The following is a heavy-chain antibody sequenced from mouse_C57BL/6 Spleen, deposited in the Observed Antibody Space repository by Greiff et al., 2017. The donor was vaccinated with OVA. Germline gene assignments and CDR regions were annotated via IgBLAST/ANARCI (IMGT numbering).Heavy chain of an antibody. CDR1: GYAFSSYW. Sequence: VQLQQSGAELVKPGASVKISCKASGYAFSSYWMNWVKQRPGKGLEWIGQIYPGDGDTNYNGKFKGKATLTADKSSSTAYMQLSSLTSEDSAVYFCARSTMVTTANYFDYWGQGTTLTVSS. CDR3: ARSTMVTTANYFDY. J-gene: IGHJ2*01. D-gene: IGHD2-2*01. CDR2: IYPGDGDT. V-gene: IGHV1-80*01.